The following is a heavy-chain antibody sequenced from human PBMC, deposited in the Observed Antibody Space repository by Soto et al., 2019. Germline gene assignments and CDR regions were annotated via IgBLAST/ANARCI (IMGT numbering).Heavy chain of an antibody. CDR1: GFTFSNAW. CDR2: IKSKTDGGTT. D-gene: IGHD3-22*01. Sequence: GGSLRLSCAASGFTFSNAWMNWVRQAPGKGLEWVGRIKSKTDGGTTDYAAPVKGRFTISRDDSKNTLYLQMNSLKTEDTAVYYCTTDLPTYYYDSSGYFPFDYWGQGTLVTVSS. J-gene: IGHJ4*02. CDR3: TTDLPTYYYDSSGYFPFDY. V-gene: IGHV3-15*07.